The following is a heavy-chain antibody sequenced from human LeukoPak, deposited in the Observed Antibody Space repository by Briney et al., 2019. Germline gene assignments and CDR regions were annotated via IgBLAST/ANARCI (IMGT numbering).Heavy chain of an antibody. CDR1: GFSFRNYW. CDR2: TKPDGSAE. CDR3: ARDGGLHTNFDY. J-gene: IGHJ4*02. Sequence: GGSLRLSCAASGFSFRNYWMGWVRQAPGKGLEWVADTKPDGSAEYYADSVRGRFTASRDNANNLLYLQMNRLRAEDTAVYYCARDGGLHTNFDYWGQGTLLTVSS. V-gene: IGHV3-7*01. D-gene: IGHD2-15*01.